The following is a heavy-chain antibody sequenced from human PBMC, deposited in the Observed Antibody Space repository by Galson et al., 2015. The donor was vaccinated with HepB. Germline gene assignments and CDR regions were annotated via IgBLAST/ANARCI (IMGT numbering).Heavy chain of an antibody. CDR3: TRIALSGSYWYFDY. CDR2: ISTTSDNK. J-gene: IGHJ4*02. Sequence: SLRLSCAASGFTFSSYTMNWVRQAPGKGLEWISYISTTSDNKFSADSVKGRFITFRDNAKNLLCLQMNSLRAEDTAVYYCTRIALSGSYWYFDYWGQGSLVTVSS. D-gene: IGHD1-26*01. V-gene: IGHV3-48*01. CDR1: GFTFSSYT.